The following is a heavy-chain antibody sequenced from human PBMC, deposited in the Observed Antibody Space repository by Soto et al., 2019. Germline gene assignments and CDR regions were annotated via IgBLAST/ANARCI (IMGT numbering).Heavy chain of an antibody. J-gene: IGHJ5*02. D-gene: IGHD2-21*02. CDR1: GYTFTSHY. CDR3: ARATCRSGDSYSDWFDP. Sequence: QVQMVQSGAEVKKTGASVNVSCKASGYTFTSHYIHWVRQAPGQGLEWMGIINPSGGSPIYAQKCQDRVTMTKDTSTSTVYMSLSSMRSEDTAIYYSARATCRSGDSYSDWFDPWGQGTLITVSS. V-gene: IGHV1-46*01. CDR2: INPSGGSP.